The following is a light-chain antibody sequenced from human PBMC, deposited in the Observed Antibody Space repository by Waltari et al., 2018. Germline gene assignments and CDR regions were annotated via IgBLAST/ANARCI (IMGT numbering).Light chain of an antibody. CDR2: VNSDGSH. V-gene: IGLV4-69*01. CDR3: QTGGHGTWV. CDR1: SGHSSNI. Sequence: QLVLTQSPSASASLGASVKLTCTLSSGHSSNIIAWHQQQPEKGPRYLMKVNSDGSHSKGDEIPGRFSGSSSGAERYLTISSRQSEDEADYYCQTGGHGTWVLGGGTKLTVL. J-gene: IGLJ3*02.